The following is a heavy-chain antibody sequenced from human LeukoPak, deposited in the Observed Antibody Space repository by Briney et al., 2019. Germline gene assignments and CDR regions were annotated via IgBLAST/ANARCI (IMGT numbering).Heavy chain of an antibody. V-gene: IGHV3-23*01. J-gene: IGHJ4*02. CDR3: AKGSSSGWSGDYFDY. Sequence: GGSLRLSCAASGFTFSSYAMSWVRQAPGKGLEWVSAMSGSGGSTYYADSVKGRFTISRDNSKNTLYLQMNSLRAEDTAVYYCAKGSSSGWSGDYFDYWGQGTLVTVSS. CDR1: GFTFSSYA. CDR2: MSGSGGST. D-gene: IGHD6-19*01.